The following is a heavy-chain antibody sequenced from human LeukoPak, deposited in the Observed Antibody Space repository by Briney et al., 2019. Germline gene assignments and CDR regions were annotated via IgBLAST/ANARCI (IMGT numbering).Heavy chain of an antibody. Sequence: GASVKVSCKASGYTFTGYYMHWVRQAPGQGLEWMGWINPNSGGTNYAQKFQGRVTMTRDTSISTAYMELSSLRSEDTAVYYCARVTLYSSGYSYYYYYGMDVWGQGTTVTVSS. V-gene: IGHV1-2*02. CDR2: INPNSGGT. J-gene: IGHJ6*02. D-gene: IGHD6-19*01. CDR3: ARVTLYSSGYSYYYYYGMDV. CDR1: GYTFTGYY.